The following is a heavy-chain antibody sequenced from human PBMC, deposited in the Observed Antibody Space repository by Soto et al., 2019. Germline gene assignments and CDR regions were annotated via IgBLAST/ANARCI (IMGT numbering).Heavy chain of an antibody. V-gene: IGHV3-48*03. Sequence: LRLSCAASGFTFSSYEMNWVRQAPGKGLEWVSYISRSGSPTYYAASVRGRFTISRDNARNTLHLQMRSLSADDTAVYYCVRDSSGSIFDYWGQGILVTVSS. J-gene: IGHJ4*02. CDR3: VRDSSGSIFDY. D-gene: IGHD3-10*01. CDR2: ISRSGSPT. CDR1: GFTFSSYE.